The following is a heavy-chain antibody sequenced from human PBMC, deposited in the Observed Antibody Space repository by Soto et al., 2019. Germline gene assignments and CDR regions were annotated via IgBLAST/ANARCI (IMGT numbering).Heavy chain of an antibody. CDR1: GFTFSSYW. Sequence: GGSLRLSCAASGFTFSSYWMHWVRQAPGKGLVWVSRINSDGSSTSYADSVKGRFTISRDNAKNTLYLQMNSLRAEDTAVYYCARGGYYYGSGSRNWFDPWGQGTLVTVSS. CDR3: ARGGYYYGSGSRNWFDP. D-gene: IGHD3-10*01. V-gene: IGHV3-74*01. CDR2: INSDGSST. J-gene: IGHJ5*02.